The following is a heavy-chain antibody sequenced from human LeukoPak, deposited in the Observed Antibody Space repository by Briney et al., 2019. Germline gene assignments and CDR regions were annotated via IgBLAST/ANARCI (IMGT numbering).Heavy chain of an antibody. CDR3: ARGTYYYDSSGYYYEDY. Sequence: GGSLRLSCAASGFTFSAFGMNWVRQAPGKGLEWVSSISSSSSYIYYADSVKGRFTISRDNAKNSLYLQMNSLRAEDTAVYYCARGTYYYDSSGYYYEDYWGQGTLVTVSS. CDR1: GFTFSAFG. D-gene: IGHD3-22*01. V-gene: IGHV3-21*01. CDR2: ISSSSSYI. J-gene: IGHJ4*02.